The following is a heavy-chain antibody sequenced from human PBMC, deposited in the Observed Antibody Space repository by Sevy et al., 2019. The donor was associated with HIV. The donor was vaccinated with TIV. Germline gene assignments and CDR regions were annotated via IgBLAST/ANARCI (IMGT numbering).Heavy chain of an antibody. CDR3: VKDLGDTMMDYFDY. J-gene: IGHJ4*02. D-gene: IGHD3-22*01. CDR1: GFTFSSNA. V-gene: IGHV3-64D*06. Sequence: AGSLRLSCSASGFTFSSNAMHWVRQAPGKALEYVSAISSNGGSTYYADSVKGRFTISRDNSKNTLYLQMSSLRAEDTAVYYCVKDLGDTMMDYFDYWGQGTLVTVSS. CDR2: ISSNGGST.